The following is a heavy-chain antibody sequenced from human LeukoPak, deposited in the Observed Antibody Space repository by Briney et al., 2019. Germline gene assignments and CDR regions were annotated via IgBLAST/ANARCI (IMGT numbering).Heavy chain of an antibody. J-gene: IGHJ4*02. D-gene: IGHD1-26*01. CDR2: ISSNGGST. Sequence: GGSLRLSCAASGFTFSSYAMHWVRQAPGKGLEYVSAISSNGGSTYYANSVKGRFTISRDNSKNTLYLQMGSLRAEDMAVYYCARLLAAVGATFLDYWGQGTLVTVSS. CDR1: GFTFSSYA. V-gene: IGHV3-64*01. CDR3: ARLLAAVGATFLDY.